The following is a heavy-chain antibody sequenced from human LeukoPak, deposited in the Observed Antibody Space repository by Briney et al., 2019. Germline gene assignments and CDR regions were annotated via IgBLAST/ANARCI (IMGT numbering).Heavy chain of an antibody. J-gene: IGHJ6*03. D-gene: IGHD3-10*01. CDR1: GYTFTDYY. CDR3: ARDKAYYSAYYYMDV. CDR2: INPNSGGT. Sequence: ASVKVSCKTSGYTFTDYYMHWVRQAPGQGLEWMGWINPNSGGTNYAQKFQGRVTMTRDTSISTAYMELSSLRSDDTAVYYCARDKAYYSAYYYMDVWGKGTTVTVSS. V-gene: IGHV1-2*02.